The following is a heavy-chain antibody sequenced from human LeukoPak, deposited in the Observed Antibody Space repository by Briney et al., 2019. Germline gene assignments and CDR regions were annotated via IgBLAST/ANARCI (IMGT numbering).Heavy chain of an antibody. V-gene: IGHV3-30*03. CDR2: ISYDGSNK. CDR3: ARAGDFWSGYYVDAFDI. Sequence: GGSLRLSCAASGFTFSDYYMSWIRQAPGKGLEWVAVISYDGSNKYYADSVKGRFTISRDNSKNTLYLQMNSLRAEDTAVYYCARAGDFWSGYYVDAFDIWGQGTMVTVSS. CDR1: GFTFSDYY. D-gene: IGHD3-3*01. J-gene: IGHJ3*02.